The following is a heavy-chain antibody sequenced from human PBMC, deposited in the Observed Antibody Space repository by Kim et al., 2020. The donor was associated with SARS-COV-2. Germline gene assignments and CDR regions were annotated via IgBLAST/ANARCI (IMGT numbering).Heavy chain of an antibody. D-gene: IGHD1-7*01. CDR3: ARAPPSLTGTTVGPDY. V-gene: IGHV3-21*01. Sequence: VKGRFTVSRDNAKNSLYLQRNSLRAEDTAVYYCARAPPSLTGTTVGPDYWGRGTLVTVSS. J-gene: IGHJ4*02.